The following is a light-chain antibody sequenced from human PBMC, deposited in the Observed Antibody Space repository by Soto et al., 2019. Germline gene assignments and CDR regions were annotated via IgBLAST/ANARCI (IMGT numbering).Light chain of an antibody. J-gene: IGLJ2*01. CDR3: CSYAGSSPHVV. CDR2: EGS. Sequence: QSALTQPASVSGSPGQSITISCTGTSSDVGSYNLVSWYQQHPGKAPKLMIYEGSKRPSGVSNRLSGSKSGNTASLTISGLQAEDEADCYCCSYAGSSPHVVFGGGTKLTVL. V-gene: IGLV2-23*01. CDR1: SSDVGSYNL.